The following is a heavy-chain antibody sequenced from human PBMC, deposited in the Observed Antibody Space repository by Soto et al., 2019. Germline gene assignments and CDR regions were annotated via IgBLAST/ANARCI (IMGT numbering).Heavy chain of an antibody. CDR2: IYYSGSA. Sequence: QVQLQESGPGLVKPSETLSLTCTVSGGSISTYYWSWIRQPPGKGLEWIGWIYYSGSASSNPFLKSRVTIAVDTSKNQFSLKLSSVTATDTAMYFCARHIYGDHDYFDSWGQGTLVTVSP. CDR3: ARHIYGDHDYFDS. V-gene: IGHV4-59*08. D-gene: IGHD4-17*01. J-gene: IGHJ4*02. CDR1: GGSISTYY.